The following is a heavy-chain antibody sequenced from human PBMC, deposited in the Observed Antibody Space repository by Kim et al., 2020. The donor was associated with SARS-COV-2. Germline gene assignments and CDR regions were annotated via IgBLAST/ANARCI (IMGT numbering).Heavy chain of an antibody. CDR2: ISYDGSNK. CDR3: ERGVGFGELFGFDY. J-gene: IGHJ4*02. CDR1: GFTFSSYG. Sequence: GGSLRLSCAASGFTFSSYGMHWVRQAPGKGLEWVAVISYDGSNKYYADSVKGRFTISRDNSKNTLYLQMNSLRAEDTAVYYCERGVGFGELFGFDYWGQG. D-gene: IGHD3-10*01. V-gene: IGHV3-33*05.